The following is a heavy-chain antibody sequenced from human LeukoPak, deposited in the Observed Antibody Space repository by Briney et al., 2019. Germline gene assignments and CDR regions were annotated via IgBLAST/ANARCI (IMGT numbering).Heavy chain of an antibody. CDR1: GGSISSYY. J-gene: IGHJ4*02. CDR3: ARTKSRYSYASAIDF. V-gene: IGHV4-59*01. Sequence: SETLSLTCTVSGGSISSYYWSWIRQPPGKGLEWLGYIYYSGSANYNPSLECRVTISVDTSKNQFSLKLSSVTAADTAVYYCARTKSRYSYASAIDFWGQGTLVTVSS. CDR2: IYYSGSA. D-gene: IGHD5-18*01.